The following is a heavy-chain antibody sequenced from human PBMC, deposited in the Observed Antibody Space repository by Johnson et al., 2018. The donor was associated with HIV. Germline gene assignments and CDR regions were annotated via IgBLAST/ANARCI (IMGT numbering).Heavy chain of an antibody. CDR1: GFIFDEYD. J-gene: IGHJ3*02. Sequence: VQLVESGGGVVQPGRSLRASCAASGFIFDEYDMSWVRQTPGKGLEWVSGISWNGATPRSADYVTGRFTLSRDNAKAFLYLQMNSLRGEDTALYFCARGDYCTAGVCYDEPFDIWGQGTMVTVSS. V-gene: IGHV3-20*04. D-gene: IGHD2-8*02. CDR2: ISWNGATP. CDR3: ARGDYCTAGVCYDEPFDI.